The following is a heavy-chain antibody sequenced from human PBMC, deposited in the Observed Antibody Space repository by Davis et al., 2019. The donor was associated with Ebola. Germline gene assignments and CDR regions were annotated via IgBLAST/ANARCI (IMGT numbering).Heavy chain of an antibody. J-gene: IGHJ5*02. V-gene: IGHV4-59*12. D-gene: IGHD4-17*01. CDR2: IYYSGVLV. CDR1: GGSITNYY. CDR3: ARTAMTSVSDLGLGYNYFDP. Sequence: MPSETLSLTCTVSGGSITNYYWGWIRQPPGKGLEWIGHIYYSGVLVSRNPSLKSRVTISMNTSNNQFYLRLDSVTAADTAVFYCARTAMTSVSDLGLGYNYFDPWGQGTLVTVST.